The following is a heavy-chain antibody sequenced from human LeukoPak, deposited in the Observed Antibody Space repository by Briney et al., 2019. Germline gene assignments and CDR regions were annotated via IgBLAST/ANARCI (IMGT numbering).Heavy chain of an antibody. CDR3: ARRIRYGSGSYDY. Sequence: SETLSLTCTVSGGSISSGGYYWSWIRQHPGKGLEWIGYIYYSGSTYYNPSLKSRVTISVDTSKNQFSLKLSSVTAADTAVYYCARRIRYGSGSYDYWGQGTLVTVSS. CDR2: IYYSGST. D-gene: IGHD3-10*01. V-gene: IGHV4-31*03. CDR1: GGSISSGGYY. J-gene: IGHJ4*02.